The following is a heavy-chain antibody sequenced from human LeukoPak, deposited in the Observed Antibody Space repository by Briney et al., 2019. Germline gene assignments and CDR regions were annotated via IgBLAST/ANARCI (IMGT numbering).Heavy chain of an antibody. J-gene: IGHJ6*04. CDR3: ASLSPYDSSGYYWDV. D-gene: IGHD3-22*01. Sequence: GGSLRLSCAASGFTFSSYSMNWVRQAPGKGLEWVSSISSSSSYIYYADSVKGRFTISRDNSKNTLYLQMNSLRAEDTAVYYCASLSPYDSSGYYWDVWGKGTTVTVSS. CDR1: GFTFSSYS. V-gene: IGHV3-21*01. CDR2: ISSSSSYI.